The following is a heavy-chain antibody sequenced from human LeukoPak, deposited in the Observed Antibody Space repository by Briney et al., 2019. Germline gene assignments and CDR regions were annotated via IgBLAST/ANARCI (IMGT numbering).Heavy chain of an antibody. CDR3: ARKLRLGGNWFDP. Sequence: SVKVSCKTSGGTFTSYAITWVRQAPGQGLEWMGKIIPISGTTNYAQKFQGRVTFTADESTSTAYMELSSLRSEDTASYYCARKLRLGGNWFDPWGQGTLVTVSS. V-gene: IGHV1-69*13. CDR1: GGTFTSYA. J-gene: IGHJ5*02. D-gene: IGHD1-26*01. CDR2: IIPISGTT.